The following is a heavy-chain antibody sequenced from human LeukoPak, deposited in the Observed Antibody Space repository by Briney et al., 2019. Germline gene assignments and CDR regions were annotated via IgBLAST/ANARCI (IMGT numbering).Heavy chain of an antibody. CDR2: ISTDGSST. CDR3: ASYLTSIPSGMDV. D-gene: IGHD2/OR15-2a*01. Sequence: GGSLILSCAASGFTFSRYWMHWLRHAPGKGLVWVSRISTDGSSTTYADSVKGRFTISRDNGRNTLYLQMYSLRAEDTAVYYCASYLTSIPSGMDVWGQGTTVTVSS. J-gene: IGHJ6*02. V-gene: IGHV3-74*01. CDR1: GFTFSRYW.